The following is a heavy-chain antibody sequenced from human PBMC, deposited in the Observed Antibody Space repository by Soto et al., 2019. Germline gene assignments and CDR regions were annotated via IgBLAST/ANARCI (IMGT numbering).Heavy chain of an antibody. V-gene: IGHV1-58*01. D-gene: IGHD2-8*01. Sequence: SVKVSCKASGFTFTSSAFQWVRQARGQRLEWIGWIAVGSGYTNYAQRFQDRVTLTRDMSTATTYMELRRLTSEDTAIYYCAADAKAWQQMVPSDYCGQGTMATVYS. CDR3: AADAKAWQQMVPSDY. J-gene: IGHJ4*02. CDR2: IAVGSGYT. CDR1: GFTFTSSA.